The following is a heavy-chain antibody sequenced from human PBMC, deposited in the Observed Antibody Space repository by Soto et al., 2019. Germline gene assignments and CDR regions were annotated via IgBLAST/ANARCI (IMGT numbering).Heavy chain of an antibody. D-gene: IGHD5-12*01. CDR3: ARGNRGYSGYDSSFDY. CDR2: IIPIFGTA. CDR1: GGTFSSYA. Sequence: SVKVSCKASGGTFSSYAISWVRQAPGQGLEWMGGIIPIFGTANYAQKFQGRVTITADESTSTAYMELSSLRSEDTAVYYCARGNRGYSGYDSSFDYWGQGTLVTVSS. V-gene: IGHV1-69*13. J-gene: IGHJ4*02.